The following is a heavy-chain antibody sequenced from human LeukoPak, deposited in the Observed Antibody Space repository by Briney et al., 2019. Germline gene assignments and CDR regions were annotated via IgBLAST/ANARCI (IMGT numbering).Heavy chain of an antibody. J-gene: IGHJ4*02. Sequence: GGSLRLSCAASGFTFSSCAMHWVRQAPGKGLEWVAVISYDGSNKYYADPVKGRFTISRDNSKNTLYLQMNSLRAEDTAVYYCATDFRYSGYDSPFDYWGQGTLVTVSS. CDR3: ATDFRYSGYDSPFDY. D-gene: IGHD5-12*01. V-gene: IGHV3-30*04. CDR2: ISYDGSNK. CDR1: GFTFSSCA.